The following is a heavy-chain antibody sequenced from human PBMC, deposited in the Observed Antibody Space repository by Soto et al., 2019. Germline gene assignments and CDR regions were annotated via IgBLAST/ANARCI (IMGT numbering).Heavy chain of an antibody. J-gene: IGHJ4*02. Sequence: WWSLRLSCSASVFTCSSYAMSWFRQAPGKGLEWVSAISGSGGSTYYADSVKGRFTISRDNSKNTLYLQMNSLRAEDTAVYYCAKDSSGWYSGFDYWGQGTLVTV. CDR3: AKDSSGWYSGFDY. CDR1: VFTCSSYA. CDR2: ISGSGGST. V-gene: IGHV3-23*01. D-gene: IGHD6-19*01.